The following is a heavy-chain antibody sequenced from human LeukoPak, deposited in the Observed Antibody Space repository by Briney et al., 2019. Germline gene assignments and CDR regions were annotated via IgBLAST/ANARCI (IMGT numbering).Heavy chain of an antibody. V-gene: IGHV3-23*01. J-gene: IGHJ4*02. CDR2: ISGSTGST. CDR1: GFTFSTYA. D-gene: IGHD3-10*01. Sequence: GGSLRLSCAASGFTFSTYAMSWVRQASGRGLEWVSAISGSTGSTYYADSVKGRFTISRDNSKNTLYLQMNSLRVEDTAVYYCAKGLSSYYGSGSNYWGQGTLVTVSS. CDR3: AKGLSSYYGSGSNY.